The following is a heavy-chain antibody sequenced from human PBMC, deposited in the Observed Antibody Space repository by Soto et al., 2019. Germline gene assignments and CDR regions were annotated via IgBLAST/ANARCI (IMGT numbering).Heavy chain of an antibody. CDR1: GFTFSSYA. V-gene: IGHV3-30-3*01. D-gene: IGHD1-26*01. Sequence: QVQLVESGGGVVQPGRSLRLSCAASGFTFSSYAMHWVRQAPGKGLEWVAVISYDGSNKYYADSVKGRFTISRDNSKNTLYLQMNSLRAEDTAVYYCARDVRFGGSYLDYWGQGTLVTVSS. J-gene: IGHJ4*02. CDR2: ISYDGSNK. CDR3: ARDVRFGGSYLDY.